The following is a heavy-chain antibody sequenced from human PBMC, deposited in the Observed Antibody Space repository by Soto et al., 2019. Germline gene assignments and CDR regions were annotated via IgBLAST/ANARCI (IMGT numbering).Heavy chain of an antibody. CDR3: ARGFPRRLIAAHFDY. V-gene: IGHV3-33*01. J-gene: IGHJ4*02. CDR2: IWFDGSNK. Sequence: QVQLVESGGGVVQPGRSLRLSCAASGFTFSSCGMHWVRQAPGKGLEWVAVIWFDGSNKYYADSVKGRFTISRDNSKNTLYLQMNTLRADDTAVYYCARGFPRRLIAAHFDYWGQGTLVTVSS. CDR1: GFTFSSCG. D-gene: IGHD6-6*01.